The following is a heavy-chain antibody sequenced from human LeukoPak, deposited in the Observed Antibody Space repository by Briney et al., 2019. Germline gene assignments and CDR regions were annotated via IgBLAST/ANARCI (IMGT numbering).Heavy chain of an antibody. CDR1: VTFSNAW. V-gene: IGHV4-4*02. Sequence: PGGSLRLSCAASVTFSNAWMNWVRQAPGKGLEWIGEIYHSGSTNYNPSLKSRVTISVDKSKNQFSLKLSSVTAADTAVYYCAREDSSGWSTWFDPWGQGTLVTVSS. J-gene: IGHJ5*02. CDR2: IYHSGST. D-gene: IGHD6-19*01. CDR3: AREDSSGWSTWFDP.